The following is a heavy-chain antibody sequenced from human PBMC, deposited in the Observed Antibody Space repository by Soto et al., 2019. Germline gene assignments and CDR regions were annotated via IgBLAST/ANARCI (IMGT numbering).Heavy chain of an antibody. Sequence: SETLSLTCAVYGGSFSGYYWSWIRQPPGKGLEWIGEINHSGSTNYNPSLKSRVTISVDTSKNQFSLKLSSVTAADTAVYYCARVSGYYNNWFDPWGQGTLVNVSS. CDR2: INHSGST. CDR1: GGSFSGYY. CDR3: ARVSGYYNNWFDP. J-gene: IGHJ5*02. V-gene: IGHV4-34*01. D-gene: IGHD3-22*01.